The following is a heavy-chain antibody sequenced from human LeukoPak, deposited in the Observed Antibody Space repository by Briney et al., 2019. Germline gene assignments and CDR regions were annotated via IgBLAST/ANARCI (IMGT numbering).Heavy chain of an antibody. J-gene: IGHJ5*02. CDR2: IYYSGST. CDR1: GGSISSSSYY. D-gene: IGHD3-3*01. Sequence: SETLSLTCTVSGGSISSSSYYWGWIRQPPGKGLEWIGSIYYSGSTYYNPSLKSRVTISVDTSKNQFSLKLSSVTAADTAVYYCASQHYDFWSGPPLNWFDPWGQGTLVTVSS. V-gene: IGHV4-39*01. CDR3: ASQHYDFWSGPPLNWFDP.